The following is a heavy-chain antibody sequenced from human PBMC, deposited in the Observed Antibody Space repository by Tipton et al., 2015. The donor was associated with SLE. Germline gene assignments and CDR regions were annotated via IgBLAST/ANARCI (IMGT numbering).Heavy chain of an antibody. CDR3: ASSLLWFGAPSYFDY. V-gene: IGHV4-34*01. CDR1: GGSFSGYH. D-gene: IGHD3-10*01. J-gene: IGHJ4*02. Sequence: TLSLTCALYGGSFSGYHWSWIRQPPGKGLEWIGEITNSGFPNYNPSLKSRVTISVDTSRNQLSLKLISVTAADTALYYCASSLLWFGAPSYFDYWGQGTLVTVSS. CDR2: ITNSGFP.